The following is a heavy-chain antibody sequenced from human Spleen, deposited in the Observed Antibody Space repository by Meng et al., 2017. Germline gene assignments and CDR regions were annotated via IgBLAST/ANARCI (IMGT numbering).Heavy chain of an antibody. D-gene: IGHD6-19*01. CDR1: GFIFNSFT. CDR2: ISGSGVSI. J-gene: IGHJ4*02. CDR3: AKAIGIAVAGVALFDY. V-gene: IGHV3-23*01. Sequence: GESLKISCAASGFIFNSFTMSWVRQAPGKGLAWVSTISGSGVSIYYADSVRGRFTVSRDNSKNTLYLQMNSLRAEDTAVYYCAKAIGIAVAGVALFDYWGQGTLVTVSS.